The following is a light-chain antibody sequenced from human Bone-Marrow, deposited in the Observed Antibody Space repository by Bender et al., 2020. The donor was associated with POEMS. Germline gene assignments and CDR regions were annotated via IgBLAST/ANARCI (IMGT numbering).Light chain of an antibody. CDR2: EIN. CDR3: TSYARSNFAWV. V-gene: IGLV2-8*01. J-gene: IGLJ2*01. CDR1: SNDVGGYKY. Sequence: QSALTQPASASGSPGQSVTISCTGTSNDVGGYKYVSWYQQHPGKAPKLIIYEINKRPSGVPDRFSGSKSGNTASLTVSGLQAEDEADYYCTSYARSNFAWVLGGGTKLTVL.